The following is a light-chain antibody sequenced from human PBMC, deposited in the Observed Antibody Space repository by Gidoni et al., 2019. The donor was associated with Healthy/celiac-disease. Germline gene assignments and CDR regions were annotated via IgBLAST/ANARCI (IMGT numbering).Light chain of an antibody. CDR3: QQTFNTPWT. CDR2: AAS. V-gene: IGKV1-39*01. J-gene: IGKJ1*01. Sequence: DIQMTQSPSSLSASAGDRVTITCRASQSISRYLNWYQQKPGKAPKLLIYAASTLRSGVPSRFSGSGSGTDFTLTISSLQPEDFATYYCQQTFNTPWTFXXXTKVEIK. CDR1: QSISRY.